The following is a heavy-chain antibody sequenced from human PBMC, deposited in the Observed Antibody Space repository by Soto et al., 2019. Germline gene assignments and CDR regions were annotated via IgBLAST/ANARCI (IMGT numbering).Heavy chain of an antibody. CDR2: INPNSGGT. CDR3: ARGGVVVPADYYYYYGMDV. D-gene: IGHD2-2*01. CDR1: GYTFTGYY. J-gene: IGHJ6*02. V-gene: IGHV1-2*02. Sequence: ASVKVSCKASGYTFTGYYMHWVRQAPGQGLEWMGWINPNSGGTNYAQKFQGRVTMTRDTSISTAYRELSRLRSDDTAVYYCARGGVVVPADYYYYYGMDVWGQGTTVTVSS.